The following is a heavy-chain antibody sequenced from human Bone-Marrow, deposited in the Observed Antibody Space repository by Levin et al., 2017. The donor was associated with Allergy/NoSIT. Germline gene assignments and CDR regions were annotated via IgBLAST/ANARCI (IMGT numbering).Heavy chain of an antibody. CDR2: MNPNSGNT. V-gene: IGHV1-8*01. D-gene: IGHD4-17*01. CDR1: GYTFTSYD. Sequence: GASVKVSCKASGYTFTSYDINWVRQATGQGLEWMGWMNPNSGNTGYAQKFQGRVTMTRNTSISTAYMELSSLRSEDTAVYYCARGRLDYGDYELTGYFDYWGQGTLVTVSS. CDR3: ARGRLDYGDYELTGYFDY. J-gene: IGHJ4*02.